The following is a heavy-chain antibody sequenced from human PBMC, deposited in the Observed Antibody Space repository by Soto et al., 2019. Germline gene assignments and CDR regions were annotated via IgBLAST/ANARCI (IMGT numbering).Heavy chain of an antibody. CDR1: GFTFSSYS. D-gene: IGHD4-17*01. Sequence: EVQLVESGGGLVKPGGSLRLSCAASGFTFSSYSMNWVRQAPGKGLEWVSSISSSSSYIYYADSVKGRFTISRDNAKNSLYLQMNSLRAEDTAVYYCARGNRNGDPLDYWGQGTLVTVSS. CDR2: ISSSSSYI. CDR3: ARGNRNGDPLDY. V-gene: IGHV3-21*01. J-gene: IGHJ4*02.